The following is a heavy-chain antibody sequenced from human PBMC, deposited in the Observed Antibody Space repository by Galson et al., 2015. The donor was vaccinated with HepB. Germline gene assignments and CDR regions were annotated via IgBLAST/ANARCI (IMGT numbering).Heavy chain of an antibody. D-gene: IGHD6-13*01. CDR3: AREDRGSSWIGGDAFDI. CDR2: ISYDGSNK. J-gene: IGHJ3*02. Sequence: SLRLSCAASGFTFSSYAMHWVRQAPGKGLEWVAVISYDGSNKYYADSVKGRFTISRDNSKNTLYLQMNSLRAEDTAVYYCAREDRGSSWIGGDAFDIWGQGTMVTVSS. V-gene: IGHV3-30*04. CDR1: GFTFSSYA.